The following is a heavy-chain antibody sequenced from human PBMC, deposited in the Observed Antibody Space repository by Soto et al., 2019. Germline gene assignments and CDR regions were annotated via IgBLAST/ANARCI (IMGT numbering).Heavy chain of an antibody. CDR1: GYTFTSYG. J-gene: IGHJ6*02. V-gene: IGHV1-18*01. Sequence: QVQLVQSGAEVKKPGASVKVSCKASGYTFTSYGISWVRQAPGQGLEWMGWISAYNGNTNYAQKLQGRVTMTTDTSTSTAYMELRSLRSDDTAVYSCARDIQQARYYYYYYGMDVWGQGTTVTVSS. CDR3: ARDIQQARYYYYYYGMDV. CDR2: ISAYNGNT.